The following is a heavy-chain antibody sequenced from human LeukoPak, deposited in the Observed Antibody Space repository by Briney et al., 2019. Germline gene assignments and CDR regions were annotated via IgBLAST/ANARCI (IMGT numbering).Heavy chain of an antibody. D-gene: IGHD1-26*01. CDR3: ARGGGYYAIDY. J-gene: IGHJ4*02. CDR2: LYSDDTT. Sequence: GGSLRLSCAASGFIVNSNYMNWVRQAPGRGLEWVSVLYSDDTTYYADSVKGRFTISRDNSKNTLYLQMNNLRAEDTAVYYCARGGGYYAIDYWGQGTLVTVSS. V-gene: IGHV3-53*01. CDR1: GFIVNSNY.